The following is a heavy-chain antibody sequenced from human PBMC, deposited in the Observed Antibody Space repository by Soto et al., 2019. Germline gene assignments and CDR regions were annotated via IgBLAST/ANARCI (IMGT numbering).Heavy chain of an antibody. CDR1: VFTFSSYG. Sequence: VGSLRLSCAASVFTFSSYGMHWVRHSPGKGLEWVAVISYDGSNKYYADSVKGRFTISRDNSKNTLYLQMNSLRAEDTAVYYCAKDGEWELHNYFDYWGQGTLVTVSS. CDR3: AKDGEWELHNYFDY. CDR2: ISYDGSNK. J-gene: IGHJ4*02. D-gene: IGHD1-26*01. V-gene: IGHV3-30*18.